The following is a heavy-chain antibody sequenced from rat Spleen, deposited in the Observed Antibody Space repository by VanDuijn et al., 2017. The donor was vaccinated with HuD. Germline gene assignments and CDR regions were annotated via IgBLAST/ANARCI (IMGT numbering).Heavy chain of an antibody. J-gene: IGHJ3*01. CDR3: ATGPRILRLDWFAY. CDR1: GFTFSDYN. V-gene: IGHV5S10*01. CDR2: IIYDGSRT. Sequence: EVQLVESGGGLVQPGRSLKLSCVASGFTFSDYNMAWVRQSPKKGLEWVATIIYDGSRTFYRDSVKGRCTISRDNAKSTLYLQMDSLRSEDTATYYCATGPRILRLDWFAYWGQGTLVTVSS. D-gene: IGHD1-6*01.